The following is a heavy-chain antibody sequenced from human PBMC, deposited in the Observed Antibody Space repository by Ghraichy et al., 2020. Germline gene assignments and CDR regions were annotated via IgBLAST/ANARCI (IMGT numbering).Heavy chain of an antibody. CDR2: FDPEDGET. J-gene: IGHJ5*02. CDR3: ATSDDFWGGPTA. V-gene: IGHV1-24*01. CDR1: GYTLTELS. D-gene: IGHD3-3*01. Sequence: ASVKVSCKVSGYTLTELSMHWVRQAPGKGLEWMGGFDPEDGETIYAQKFQGRVTMTEDTSTDTAYMELSSLRSEDTAVYYCATSDDFWGGPTAWGQGTLVTVSS.